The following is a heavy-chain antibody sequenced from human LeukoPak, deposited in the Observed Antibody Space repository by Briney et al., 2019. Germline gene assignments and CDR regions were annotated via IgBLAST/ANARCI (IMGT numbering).Heavy chain of an antibody. J-gene: IGHJ4*02. CDR1: GGSISSHNW. V-gene: IGHV4-4*02. Sequence: LETLSLTCAVSGGSISSHNWWGWVRQPPGKGLEWIGDIYHSGSTNYNPSLKSRVSISVDKSKNHFSLKLSSVTAADTAIYYCAKGMGSSTSTNFDYWGQGTLVTVSS. CDR2: IYHSGST. CDR3: AKGMGSSTSTNFDY. D-gene: IGHD6-6*01.